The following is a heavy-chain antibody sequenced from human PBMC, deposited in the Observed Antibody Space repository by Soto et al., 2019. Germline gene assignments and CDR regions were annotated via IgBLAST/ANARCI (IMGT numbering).Heavy chain of an antibody. CDR3: ARDLGGWPDY. D-gene: IGHD2-15*01. J-gene: IGHJ4*02. V-gene: IGHV1-3*01. CDR2: INAGNGST. Sequence: EASVKVSCKASGYTFTSYAMHWVRQAPGQRLEWMGWINAGNGSTKYSQKFQGRVTITRDTSESTAYMELSSLRSEDTAVYYCARDLGGWPDYWGQGTLVTV. CDR1: GYTFTSYA.